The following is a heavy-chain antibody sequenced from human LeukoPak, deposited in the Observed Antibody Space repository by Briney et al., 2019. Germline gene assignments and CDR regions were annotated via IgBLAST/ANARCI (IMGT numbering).Heavy chain of an antibody. V-gene: IGHV4-39*01. D-gene: IGHD6-19*01. CDR3: ARRHSSGWYGWFDP. CDR1: GGSISSSSYY. Sequence: SEALSLTCTVSGGSISSSSYYWGWIRQPPGKGLEWIGSIYYSGSTYYNPSLKSRVTISVDTSKNQFSLKLSSVTAADTAVYYCARRHSSGWYGWFDPWGQGTLVTVSS. CDR2: IYYSGST. J-gene: IGHJ5*02.